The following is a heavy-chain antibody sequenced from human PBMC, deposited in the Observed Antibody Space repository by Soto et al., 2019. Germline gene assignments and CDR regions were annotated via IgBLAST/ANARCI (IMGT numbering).Heavy chain of an antibody. Sequence: PGGSLRLSCAASGFTVSSNYMTWVRQAPGRGLEWVSFIYSSGSTHYADSVKGRFTISRDNSKNTLYLQMNSLRAEDTALYYCARQYCSGGSCYYGFDIWGQGTLVTVSS. CDR3: ARQYCSGGSCYYGFDI. CDR2: IYSSGST. D-gene: IGHD2-15*01. J-gene: IGHJ3*02. CDR1: GFTVSSNY. V-gene: IGHV3-53*01.